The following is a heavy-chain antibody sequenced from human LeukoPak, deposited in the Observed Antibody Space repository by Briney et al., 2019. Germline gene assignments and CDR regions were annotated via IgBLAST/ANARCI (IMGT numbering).Heavy chain of an antibody. D-gene: IGHD1-14*01. CDR1: GGSISSSSYY. CDR2: IYYSGST. CDR3: ARLVFGSTTYDY. Sequence: SETLSLTCTVSGGSISSSSYYWGWIRQPPGKGLEWIGSIYYSGSTYYNPSLKSRVTISVDTSKNQFSLKLSSVTAADTAVYYCARLVFGSTTYDYWGQGTLVTVSS. V-gene: IGHV4-39*01. J-gene: IGHJ4*02.